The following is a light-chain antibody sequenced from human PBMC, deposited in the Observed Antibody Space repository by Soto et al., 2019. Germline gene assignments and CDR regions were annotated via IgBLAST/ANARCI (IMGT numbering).Light chain of an antibody. V-gene: IGKV1-39*01. CDR2: AAS. Sequence: DIQMTQSPSSLSASVGDRVTITCRASQSISSYLNWYQQKPGKAPKLLIYAASSLQSGVPSRFSGSGSGTEFTLTISSLQPDDFVTYYCQQYNGYSWTFGQGTKVDIK. CDR1: QSISSY. CDR3: QQYNGYSWT. J-gene: IGKJ1*01.